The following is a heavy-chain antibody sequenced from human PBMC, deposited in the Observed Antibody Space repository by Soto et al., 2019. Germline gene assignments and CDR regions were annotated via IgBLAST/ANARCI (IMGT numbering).Heavy chain of an antibody. CDR2: ISGSGGST. CDR1: GFTFSSYA. Sequence: GGSLRLSCAASGFTFSSYAMSWVRQAPGKGLEWVSAISGSGGSTYYADSVKGRFTISRDNSKNTLYLQMNSLRAEDTAVYYCARGHYGSGSYSLYYYYYYGMDVWGQGTTVTVSS. J-gene: IGHJ6*02. CDR3: ARGHYGSGSYSLYYYYYYGMDV. D-gene: IGHD3-10*01. V-gene: IGHV3-23*01.